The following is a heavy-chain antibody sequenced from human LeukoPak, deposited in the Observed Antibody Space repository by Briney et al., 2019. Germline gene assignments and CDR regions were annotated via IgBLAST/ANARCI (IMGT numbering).Heavy chain of an antibody. CDR1: GYTFSGYG. D-gene: IGHD4-17*01. J-gene: IGHJ4*02. CDR2: ISAYNGNT. CDR3: ARGAGGYGDYSLWLGY. V-gene: IGHV1-18*01. Sequence: ASVKVSCKASGYTFSGYGFSWVRQAPGQGLEWMGWISAYNGNTKFAQKYQGRVTMTTDTSTSTAYKELRSLRSDDTAVYYCARGAGGYGDYSLWLGYWGQGTLVTVSS.